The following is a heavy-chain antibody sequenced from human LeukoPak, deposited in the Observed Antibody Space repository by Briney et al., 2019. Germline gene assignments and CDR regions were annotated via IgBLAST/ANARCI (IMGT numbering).Heavy chain of an antibody. J-gene: IGHJ3*02. Sequence: GGSLRLSCAASGFTFSSYAMSWVRQAPGKGLEWVSRISGSGSTTNYADSVKGRFTISRDNSKNTLSLQMNSLRAGDTAVYYCARVRGGSGSSYAADAFDIWGQGTMVTVSS. CDR3: ARVRGGSGSSYAADAFDI. CDR1: GFTFSSYA. V-gene: IGHV3-23*01. CDR2: ISGSGSTT. D-gene: IGHD1-26*01.